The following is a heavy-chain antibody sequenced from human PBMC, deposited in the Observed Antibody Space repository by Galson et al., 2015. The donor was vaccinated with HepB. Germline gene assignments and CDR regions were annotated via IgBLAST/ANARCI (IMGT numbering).Heavy chain of an antibody. D-gene: IGHD6-19*01. Sequence: SLRLSCAASRFIFSRYNMNWVRQAPGKGLEWVSSIRSNNADTFYADSVKGRFTISRDNAKNSLFLQMNSLRVEDTAMYYCARDWGISVSGTWWFDPWGQGTLVIVSS. CDR2: IRSNNADT. CDR1: RFIFSRYN. CDR3: ARDWGISVSGTWWFDP. J-gene: IGHJ5*02. V-gene: IGHV3-21*01.